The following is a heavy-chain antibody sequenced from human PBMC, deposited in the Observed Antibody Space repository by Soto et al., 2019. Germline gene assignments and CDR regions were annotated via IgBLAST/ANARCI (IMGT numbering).Heavy chain of an antibody. D-gene: IGHD5-12*01. V-gene: IGHV1-69*01. CDR2: IIPIFGTA. Sequence: QVQLVQSGAEEKKPGSSVKVSCKASGGTFSSYAISWVQQAPGQGLEWMGGIIPIFGTANYAQKFQGRVTITADESTCTVYMELSSLRSEDTAVYYCARPYYSVYDYGASDIWCQGTMFTVSS. CDR1: GGTFSSYA. J-gene: IGHJ3*02. CDR3: ARPYYSVYDYGASDI.